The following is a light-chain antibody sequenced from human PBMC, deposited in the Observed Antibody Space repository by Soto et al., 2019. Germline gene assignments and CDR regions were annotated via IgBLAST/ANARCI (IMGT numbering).Light chain of an antibody. CDR1: SSNIGAGYV. J-gene: IGLJ1*01. CDR2: GNS. Sequence: QSALTQPSSVSGAPGQRVTISRTGSSSNIGAGYVVHWYQQLPGTAPKLLIYGNSNRPSGVPDQFSGSKSGTSASLAITGLQAEDEADYYCQSYDSSLSGYVFGTGTKVTVL. V-gene: IGLV1-40*01. CDR3: QSYDSSLSGYV.